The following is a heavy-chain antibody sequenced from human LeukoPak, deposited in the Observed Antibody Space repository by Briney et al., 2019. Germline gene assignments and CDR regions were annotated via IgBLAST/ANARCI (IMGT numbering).Heavy chain of an antibody. CDR3: ARDCRTYYDFWSGYIDY. Sequence: GGSLRLSCAASGFTFSSYSMNWVRQAPGKGLEWVSSISSSSYIYYADSVKGRFTISRDNAKNSLYLQMNSLRAEDTAVYYCARDCRTYYDFWSGYIDYWDQGTLVTVSS. J-gene: IGHJ4*02. CDR2: ISSSSYI. CDR1: GFTFSSYS. D-gene: IGHD3-3*01. V-gene: IGHV3-21*01.